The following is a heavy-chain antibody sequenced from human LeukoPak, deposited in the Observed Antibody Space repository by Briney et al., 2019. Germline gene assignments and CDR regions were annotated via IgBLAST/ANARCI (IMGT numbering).Heavy chain of an antibody. J-gene: IGHJ4*02. Sequence: SVKVSCKASGGTFSSYAISWVRQAPGQGLEWMGRIIPIFGTANYAQKFQGRVTIATDESTSTAYMELSSLRSEDTAVYYCARGYCSGGSCYYFDYWGQGTLVTVSS. V-gene: IGHV1-69*05. CDR3: ARGYCSGGSCYYFDY. D-gene: IGHD2-15*01. CDR1: GGTFSSYA. CDR2: IIPIFGTA.